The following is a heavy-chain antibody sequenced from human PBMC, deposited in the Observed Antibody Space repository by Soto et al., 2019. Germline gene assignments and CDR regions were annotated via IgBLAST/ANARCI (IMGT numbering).Heavy chain of an antibody. J-gene: IGHJ2*01. CDR3: ASDATRYFDL. CDR2: IIPILGIA. Sequence: QVQLVQSGAEVKKPGSSVKVSCKASGGTFSSYTISGVRQAPGQGLEWMGRIIPILGIANYAQKFQGRVTITADKSTSTAYMELSSLRSEDTAVYYCASDATRYFDLWGRGTLVTVSS. CDR1: GGTFSSYT. D-gene: IGHD1-1*01. V-gene: IGHV1-69*02.